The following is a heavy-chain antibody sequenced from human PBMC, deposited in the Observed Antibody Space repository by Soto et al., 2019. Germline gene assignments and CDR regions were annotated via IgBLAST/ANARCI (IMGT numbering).Heavy chain of an antibody. J-gene: IGHJ4*02. CDR2: FEPENGVP. CDR3: ATLPIVAAGGTDADY. CDR1: GLTLSEIS. D-gene: IGHD6-13*01. Sequence: QAQLVQSGAEVKTPGASVKVSCKMSGLTLSEISLHWVRQAPGKGLEWVGGFEPENGVPVYAQSFQGRVTMTEDTSTDTGHMELNSLRSDDTAVYFCATLPIVAAGGTDADYWGQGTLVTVSS. V-gene: IGHV1-24*01.